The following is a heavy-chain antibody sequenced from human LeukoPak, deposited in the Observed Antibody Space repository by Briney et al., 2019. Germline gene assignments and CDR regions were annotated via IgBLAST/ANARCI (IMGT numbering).Heavy chain of an antibody. D-gene: IGHD2-15*01. CDR3: AKDQWLYCSGGSCYFPDY. CDR2: ISYDGSNK. V-gene: IGHV3-30*18. CDR1: GFTFSSYG. Sequence: GGSLRLSCAASGFTFSSYGMHWVRQAPGKGLEWVAVISYDGSNKYYADSVKGRFTISRDNSKNTLYLQMNSLRAEDTAVYYCAKDQWLYCSGGSCYFPDYWGQGTLVTVSS. J-gene: IGHJ4*02.